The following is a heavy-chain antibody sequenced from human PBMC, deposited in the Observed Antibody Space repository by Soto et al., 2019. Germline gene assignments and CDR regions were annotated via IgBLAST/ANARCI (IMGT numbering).Heavy chain of an antibody. CDR2: INPNSGGT. D-gene: IGHD6-13*01. Sequence: GASVKVSCKASRYTFTGYYMHWVRQAPGQGLEWMGWINPNSGGTNYAQKFQGWVTMTRDTSISTAYMELSRLRSDDTAVYYCASSSRIKNCYYYGMDVWGQGTTVTV. CDR1: RYTFTGYY. V-gene: IGHV1-2*04. CDR3: ASSSRIKNCYYYGMDV. J-gene: IGHJ6*02.